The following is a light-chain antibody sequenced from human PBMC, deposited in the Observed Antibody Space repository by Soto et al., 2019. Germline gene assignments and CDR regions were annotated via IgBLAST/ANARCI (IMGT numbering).Light chain of an antibody. CDR2: RAS. J-gene: IGKJ4*01. V-gene: IGKV1-5*01. Sequence: STLSASVGDRVTITCRASQNINTWVAWYQQKPGKAPNLLIYRASSLESGVPSRFSGSGSGTEFTLTISSLQPDDFATYYCQQYQSYSSFAGGTKVDIK. CDR1: QNINTW. CDR3: QQYQSYSS.